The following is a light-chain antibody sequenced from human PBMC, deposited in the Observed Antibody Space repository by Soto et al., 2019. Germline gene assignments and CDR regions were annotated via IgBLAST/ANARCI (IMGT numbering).Light chain of an antibody. V-gene: IGKV1-39*01. CDR3: HQSYSIPYT. CDR2: AAS. J-gene: IGKJ2*01. Sequence: DIQMTQSPSSLSASVEDRVTMTCRANQSISNYLNWYQQKPGKAPKLLIYAASSLQSGVPSRFSGSGSGTDFTLTISSLQPEDFATYYCHQSYSIPYTFGQGTKLEIK. CDR1: QSISNY.